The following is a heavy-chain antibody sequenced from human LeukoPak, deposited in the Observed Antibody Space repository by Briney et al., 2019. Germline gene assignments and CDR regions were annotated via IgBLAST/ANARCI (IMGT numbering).Heavy chain of an antibody. V-gene: IGHV3-72*01. J-gene: IGHJ4*02. D-gene: IGHD4-17*01. CDR3: ARGVFYGDHLGNYFDY. Sequence: GGSLRLSCAASGFTFSDHYMDWVRQAPGKGLEWVGRTRNKANSYTTEYAASVKGRFTISRDDSKNSLYLQMNSLKTEDTAVYYCARGVFYGDHLGNYFDYWGQGTLVTVSS. CDR2: TRNKANSYTT. CDR1: GFTFSDHY.